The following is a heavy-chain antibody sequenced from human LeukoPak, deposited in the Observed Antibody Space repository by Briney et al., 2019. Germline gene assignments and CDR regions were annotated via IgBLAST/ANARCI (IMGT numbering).Heavy chain of an antibody. CDR1: GYSFTSYW. Sequence: GESLKISCKGSGYSFTSYWIGWVRQMPGKGLEWMGIIYPGGSDTRYSPSFQGQVTISADKSISTAYLQWSSLKASDTAMYYCARGRDYYDLRMYYFDYWGQGTLVTVSS. CDR2: IYPGGSDT. D-gene: IGHD3-22*01. V-gene: IGHV5-51*01. CDR3: ARGRDYYDLRMYYFDY. J-gene: IGHJ4*02.